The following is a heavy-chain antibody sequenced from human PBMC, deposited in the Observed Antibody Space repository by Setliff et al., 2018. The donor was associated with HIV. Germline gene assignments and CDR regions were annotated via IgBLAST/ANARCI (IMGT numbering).Heavy chain of an antibody. CDR2: IHPSSGGT. V-gene: IGHV1-2*02. D-gene: IGHD3-10*01. CDR1: GYTFNNYG. Sequence: ASVKVSCKASGYTFNNYGISWVRQAPGQGLEWMGWIHPSSGGTNYAQKFQGRVTMTRDTSISTAYMELSRLRSDDTAVYYCAREGRGAFDIWGQGTMVTVSS. CDR3: AREGRGAFDI. J-gene: IGHJ3*02.